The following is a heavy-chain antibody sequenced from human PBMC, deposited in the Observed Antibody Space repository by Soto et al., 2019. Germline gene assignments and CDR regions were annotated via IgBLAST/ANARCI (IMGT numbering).Heavy chain of an antibody. CDR3: TRWMEAAGTFPYYYGMDV. Sequence: ASVKVSCKASGYSFSSYGISWVRQAPGQGHEWMGWISAYKGNTNYSQKHQGRETMTTDTSTSTAYMEMRSLRSDDTAVYYSTRWMEAAGTFPYYYGMDVWGQGTTVTVSS. V-gene: IGHV1-18*04. CDR1: GYSFSSYG. CDR2: ISAYKGNT. D-gene: IGHD6-13*01. J-gene: IGHJ6*02.